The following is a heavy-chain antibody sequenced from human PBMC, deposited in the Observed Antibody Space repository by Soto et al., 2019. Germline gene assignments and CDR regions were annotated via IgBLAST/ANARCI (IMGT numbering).Heavy chain of an antibody. D-gene: IGHD3-3*01. CDR1: GFTFSSYG. CDR2: ISYVGSNK. Sequence: QVQLVESGGGVVQPGRSLRLSCAASGFTFSSYGMHWVRQAPGKGLEWVAVISYVGSNKYYADSVKGRFTISRDNSKNTLYLQMNSLRAEDTAVYYCARGITIFGVVIMDAFDIWGQGTMVTVSS. J-gene: IGHJ3*02. V-gene: IGHV3-30*03. CDR3: ARGITIFGVVIMDAFDI.